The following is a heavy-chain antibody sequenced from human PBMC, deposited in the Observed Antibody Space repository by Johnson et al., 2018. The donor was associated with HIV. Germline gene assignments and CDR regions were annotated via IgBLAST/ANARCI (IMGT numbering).Heavy chain of an antibody. D-gene: IGHD3-22*01. J-gene: IGHJ3*01. V-gene: IGHV3-30*04. CDR3: ARGRVSMKVVDLRWGGFYF. Sequence: QVQLVESGGGLVQPGGSLRLSCAASGFTFSSYAMHWVRQAPGKGLEWVAVISYDGTTKYYADSVKGRFTISRDNSNNTLYLQMNSLRVEDTALYLCARGRVSMKVVDLRWGGFYFWGQGTKVTVSS. CDR2: ISYDGTTK. CDR1: GFTFSSYA.